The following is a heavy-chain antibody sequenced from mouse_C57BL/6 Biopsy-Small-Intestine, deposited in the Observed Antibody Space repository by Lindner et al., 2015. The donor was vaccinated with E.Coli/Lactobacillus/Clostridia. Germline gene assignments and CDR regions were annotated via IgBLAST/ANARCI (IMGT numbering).Heavy chain of an antibody. J-gene: IGHJ2*01. Sequence: VQLQESGPELVKPGASVKISCKASGYSFTAYYMHWVKQSHGNILDWIGYIYPYNGVSIYNQKFKDKATLTVDKSSSTAYMELRSLTSEDSAVYYCVPYGYDFDYWGQGTTLTVSS. CDR1: GYSFTAYY. CDR3: VPYGYDFDY. V-gene: IGHV1-31*01. D-gene: IGHD2-2*01. CDR2: IYPYNGVS.